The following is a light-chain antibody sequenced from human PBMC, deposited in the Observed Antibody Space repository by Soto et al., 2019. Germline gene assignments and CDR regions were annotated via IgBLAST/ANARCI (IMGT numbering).Light chain of an antibody. CDR3: QQRSNWPPNT. CDR2: DAS. Sequence: EIVLTQSPATLSLSPGERATLSCRASQSVSSYLAWYQQKPGQAPRLLIYDASNMATGIPARFSGSGSGTDFTLNISSLEPEDFAVYYCQQRSNWPPNTFGQGTKLEIK. J-gene: IGKJ2*01. CDR1: QSVSSY. V-gene: IGKV3-11*01.